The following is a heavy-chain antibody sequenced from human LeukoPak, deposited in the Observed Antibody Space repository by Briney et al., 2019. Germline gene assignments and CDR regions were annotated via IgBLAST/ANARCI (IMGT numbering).Heavy chain of an antibody. D-gene: IGHD1-7*01. V-gene: IGHV1-2*06. CDR1: GYTFTGYY. CDR3: ARGPSGTGTTVY. Sequence: ASVRVSCKASGYTFTGYYVHWVLQAPGQVLEWMGRINPNNGGSDYAQKFQGRVTMTRDTSITTAYMDLSRLTSDDTAVYYCARGPSGTGTTVYWGQGTLVTVSS. CDR2: INPNNGGS. J-gene: IGHJ4*02.